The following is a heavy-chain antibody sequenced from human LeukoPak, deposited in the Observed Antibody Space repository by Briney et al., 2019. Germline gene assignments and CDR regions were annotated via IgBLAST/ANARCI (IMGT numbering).Heavy chain of an antibody. CDR3: AREGKPWLQYYFDY. CDR1: GNSFATYG. V-gene: IGHV1-18*01. D-gene: IGHD6-19*01. J-gene: IGHJ4*02. Sequence: ASVKVSCKASGNSFATYGISWVRQAPGQGLEWMGWISAYSGDTNYAQKLQGRVTMTTDTSTSTAYMELRSLRSDDTAVYYCAREGKPWLQYYFDYWGQGTLVTVSS. CDR2: ISAYSGDT.